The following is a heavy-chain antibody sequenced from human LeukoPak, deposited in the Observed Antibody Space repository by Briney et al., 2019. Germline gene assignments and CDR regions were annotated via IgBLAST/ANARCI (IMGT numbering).Heavy chain of an antibody. CDR3: ARVDNSGSYYTFDY. CDR2: IYSGGST. CDR1: GFTFSNYD. D-gene: IGHD3-10*01. Sequence: GGSLRLSCAASGFTFSNYDMSWVRQAPGKGLEWVSVIYSGGSTYYADSVKGRFTISRDNSKNTLYLQMNSLRAEDTAVYYCARVDNSGSYYTFDYWGQGTLVTVSS. V-gene: IGHV3-53*01. J-gene: IGHJ4*02.